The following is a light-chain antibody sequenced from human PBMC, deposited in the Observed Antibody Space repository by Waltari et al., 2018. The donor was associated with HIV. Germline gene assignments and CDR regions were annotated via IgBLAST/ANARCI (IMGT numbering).Light chain of an antibody. CDR3: QHFAGSPAIT. J-gene: IGKJ5*01. CDR2: DAS. CDR1: QTVNSRF. Sequence: EIVLTQSPGTLSLSPGERATLSCRASQTVNSRFLVWYQQKPGQAPRLLIYDASARATGVPDRFSGSGSGTDFTLTIGRLEPEDFAVYYCQHFAGSPAITFGQGTRLEIK. V-gene: IGKV3-20*01.